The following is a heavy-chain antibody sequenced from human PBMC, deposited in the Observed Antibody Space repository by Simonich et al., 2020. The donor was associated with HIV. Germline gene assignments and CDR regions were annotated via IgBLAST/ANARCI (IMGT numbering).Heavy chain of an antibody. V-gene: IGHV3-23*04. Sequence: EVQLVESGGGLVQPGGSLRLSCAASGFTFRSYAIGWVRQAPGKGLEGVSAIRGSGGSTYYADSVKGRFTISRDNSKNTLYLQMNSLRAEDTAVYYCAKEFGVVGATTFDYWGQGTLVTVSS. D-gene: IGHD1-26*01. J-gene: IGHJ4*02. CDR1: GFTFRSYA. CDR3: AKEFGVVGATTFDY. CDR2: IRGSGGST.